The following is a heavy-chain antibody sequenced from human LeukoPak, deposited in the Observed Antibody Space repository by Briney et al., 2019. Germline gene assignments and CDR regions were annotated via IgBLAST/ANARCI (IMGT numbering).Heavy chain of an antibody. J-gene: IGHJ4*02. V-gene: IGHV1-18*01. Sequence: ASVKVSCKASGYIFTSYGINWVRQAPGQGLEWMGWISAYNGNTNFAQKLQGRVTMTTATSTSTVYMELRSPRSDDTAVYYCARAGKQQLVLDYWGQGTLVTVSS. CDR1: GYIFTSYG. CDR2: ISAYNGNT. D-gene: IGHD6-13*01. CDR3: ARAGKQQLVLDY.